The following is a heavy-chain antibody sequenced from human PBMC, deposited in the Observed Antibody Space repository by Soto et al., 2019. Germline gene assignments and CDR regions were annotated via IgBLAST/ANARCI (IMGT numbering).Heavy chain of an antibody. CDR3: AHRTTTVTWWFDP. CDR2: IYWDDDK. CDR1: GFSLPTSGVG. J-gene: IGHJ5*02. Sequence: QITLKESGPTLVKPTQTLTLTGTFSGFSLPTSGVGVGWIRQPPGQALKWLALIYWDDDKGYRPSLKSRLTITKDTSKNQVVLTMTNMAPADTATYFCAHRTTTVTWWFDPWCQGTLVNVSS. D-gene: IGHD4-17*01. V-gene: IGHV2-5*02.